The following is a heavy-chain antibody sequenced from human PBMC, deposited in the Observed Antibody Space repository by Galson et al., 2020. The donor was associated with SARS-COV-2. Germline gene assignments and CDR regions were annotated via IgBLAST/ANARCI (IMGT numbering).Heavy chain of an antibody. Sequence: ASETLSLTCSVSGYSISSGDYYWTWIRQHPGEGLKYIGYIHYSGKSYYNPSLKSRLAILVDTSKNQFSLKLSSVTAADTALYFCTRHSGNYYLDYWGQGALVTVSS. V-gene: IGHV4-31*03. D-gene: IGHD3-10*01. CDR2: IHYSGKS. J-gene: IGHJ4*02. CDR1: GYSISSGDYY. CDR3: TRHSGNYYLDY.